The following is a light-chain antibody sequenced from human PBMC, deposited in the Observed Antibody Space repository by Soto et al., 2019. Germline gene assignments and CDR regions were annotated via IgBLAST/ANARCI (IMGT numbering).Light chain of an antibody. CDR2: DVT. J-gene: IGLJ2*01. CDR3: SSYAGSSNQV. CDR1: ISDIAGYDY. V-gene: IGLV2-11*01. Sequence: QSALTQPPSVSGSPGQSVTISCTGTISDIAGYDYVSWYQHHPGKAPKLLISDVTNRPSWVPDRFSGSKSGSTAYLTISELQAEDEADYYCSSYAGSSNQVFGGGTKLTVL.